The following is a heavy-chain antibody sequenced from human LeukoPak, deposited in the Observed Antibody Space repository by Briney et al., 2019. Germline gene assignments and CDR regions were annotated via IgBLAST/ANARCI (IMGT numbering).Heavy chain of an antibody. CDR3: ARSDYHNSGSHTVFDAFDI. V-gene: IGHV4-59*01. CDR1: GGSISRYY. D-gene: IGHD3-10*01. J-gene: IGHJ3*02. CDR2: IDDSGNA. Sequence: SETLSLTCTVSGGSISRYYWSWIRRPPGKGLEWIGYIDDSGNANYSPSIKSQVTISVDKSKNQFSLKLSFVTAADTAMYYCARSDYHNSGSHTVFDAFDIWGQGTRVTVSS.